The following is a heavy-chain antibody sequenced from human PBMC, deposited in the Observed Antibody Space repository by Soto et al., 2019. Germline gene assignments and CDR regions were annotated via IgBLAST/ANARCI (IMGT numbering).Heavy chain of an antibody. J-gene: IGHJ5*02. D-gene: IGHD4-17*01. V-gene: IGHV4-59*01. Sequence: SETLSLTCTVSGGSISSYYWSWIRQPPGKGLEWIGYIYYSGSTNYNPSLKSRVTISVDTSKNQFSLKLSSVTAADTAVYYCARALGYGDYSPWLVDPWGQGTLVTSPQ. CDR2: IYYSGST. CDR1: GGSISSYY. CDR3: ARALGYGDYSPWLVDP.